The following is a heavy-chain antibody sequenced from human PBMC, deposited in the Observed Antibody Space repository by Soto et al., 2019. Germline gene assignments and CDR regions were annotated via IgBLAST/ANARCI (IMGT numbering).Heavy chain of an antibody. CDR2: ISSSASHI. D-gene: IGHD2-15*01. V-gene: IGHV3-21*01. Sequence: EVQLVESGGGLVKPGGSLRLSCAASGFSFSSYSMNWVRQAPGKGLEWVSSISSSASHINYADSVKGRFTIPRDNAKKSLYLQMNSLRAEDTAVYYCARGYTGYCSGGTCYWFDPWGQGTLVTVSS. CDR3: ARGYTGYCSGGTCYWFDP. J-gene: IGHJ5*02. CDR1: GFSFSSYS.